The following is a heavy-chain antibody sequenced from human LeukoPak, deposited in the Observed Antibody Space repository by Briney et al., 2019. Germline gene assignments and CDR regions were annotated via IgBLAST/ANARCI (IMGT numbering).Heavy chain of an antibody. D-gene: IGHD6-19*01. CDR3: CGSGWFAGPFGY. CDR2: IYTSGST. Sequence: SQTLSLTCTVSGGSISSGSYYWRWIRQPAGKGLEWIGRIYTSGSTYYNPSLNSRVTISVDTSKNQFSLKLTSVTAADTAVYYCCGSGWFAGPFGYWGQGALVTVSS. V-gene: IGHV4-61*02. J-gene: IGHJ4*02. CDR1: GGSISSGSYY.